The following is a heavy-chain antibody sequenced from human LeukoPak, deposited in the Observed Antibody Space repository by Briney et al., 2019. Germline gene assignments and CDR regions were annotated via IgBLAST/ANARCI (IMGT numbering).Heavy chain of an antibody. J-gene: IGHJ4*02. V-gene: IGHV3-7*01. CDR2: IKQDGSEK. CDR3: ARGFDWFFRRLEYFDY. CDR1: GFTFSSYW. Sequence: GGSLRLSCAASGFTFSSYWMSWVRQAPGKGLEWVANIKQDGSEKYYVDSVKGRFTISRDNAKNSLYLQMNSLRAEDTAVYYCARGFDWFFRRLEYFDYWGQGTLVTVSS. D-gene: IGHD3-9*01.